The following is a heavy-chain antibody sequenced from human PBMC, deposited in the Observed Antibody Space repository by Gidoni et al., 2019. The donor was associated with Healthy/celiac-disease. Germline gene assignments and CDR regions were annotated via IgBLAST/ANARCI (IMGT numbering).Heavy chain of an antibody. V-gene: IGHV4-39*01. CDR3: ARLGYSSGYDSLIPRFDY. J-gene: IGHJ4*02. CDR1: GGSISSRSYY. Sequence: QLQLQESGPGLVKPSETLSLTCTVSGGSISSRSYYWGWIRQPPGKGLEWIGSIYYSGSTYYNPSLKSRVTISVDTSKNQFSLKLSSVTAADTAVYYCARLGYSSGYDSLIPRFDYWGQGTLVTVSS. CDR2: IYYSGST. D-gene: IGHD5-12*01.